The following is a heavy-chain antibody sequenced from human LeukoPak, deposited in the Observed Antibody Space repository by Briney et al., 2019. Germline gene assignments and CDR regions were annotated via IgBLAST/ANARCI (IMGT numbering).Heavy chain of an antibody. CDR2: IREDGSHE. V-gene: IGHV3-7*01. J-gene: IGHJ4*02. Sequence: GGSLRLSCAVSGLTFRTYWMNWVRQAPGKGLEWVVYIREDGSHENYVDSVKGRFTISRDNAKNSLSLQLNSLRAEDTAVYFCARGGTWGSFDYWGQGTLVTVSS. CDR3: ARGGTWGSFDY. CDR1: GLTFRTYW. D-gene: IGHD3-16*01.